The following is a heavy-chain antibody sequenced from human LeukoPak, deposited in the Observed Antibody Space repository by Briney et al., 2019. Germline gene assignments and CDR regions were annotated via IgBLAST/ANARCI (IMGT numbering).Heavy chain of an antibody. Sequence: SETLSLTCTVSGASISGYYWSWIRQPAGQGLEWIGRIYTTGSTNYNPSLKSRVTMSVDSSKNQFSLQVTSVTAADTAVYYCAKSPGVTASRFYFDYWGQGALVTVSS. V-gene: IGHV4-4*07. J-gene: IGHJ4*02. CDR2: IYTTGST. D-gene: IGHD2-21*02. CDR3: AKSPGVTASRFYFDY. CDR1: GASISGYY.